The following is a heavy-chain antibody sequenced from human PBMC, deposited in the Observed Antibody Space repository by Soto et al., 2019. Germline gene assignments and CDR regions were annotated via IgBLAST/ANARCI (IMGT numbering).Heavy chain of an antibody. Sequence: GASVKVSCKASGYTFTSYYMHWVRQAPGKGLEWMGGFDPEEGETIYAQKFQDRVTMTDGTSTDTAYMELSSLTSEDTAVYYCATIPSRKDVRQRYYYGMDVWGQGTTVTVSS. V-gene: IGHV1-24*01. CDR3: ATIPSRKDVRQRYYYGMDV. J-gene: IGHJ6*02. CDR2: FDPEEGET. CDR1: GYTFTSYY. D-gene: IGHD1-1*01.